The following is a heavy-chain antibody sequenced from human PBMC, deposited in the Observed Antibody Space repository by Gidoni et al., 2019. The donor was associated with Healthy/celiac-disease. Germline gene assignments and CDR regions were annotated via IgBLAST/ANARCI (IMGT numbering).Heavy chain of an antibody. J-gene: IGHJ4*02. V-gene: IGHV3-49*05. CDR1: GFTFGDYA. CDR3: TRASEMATIVNFDY. CDR2: IRSKAYGWTT. D-gene: IGHD5-12*01. Sequence: EVQLVESGGGLVKPGRSLRLSCTASGFTFGDYAMSWFRQAPGKGLEWVGFIRSKAYGWTTEYAASVKGRFTISRDDSKSIAYLQMNSLKTEDTAVYYCTRASEMATIVNFDYWGQGTLVTVSS.